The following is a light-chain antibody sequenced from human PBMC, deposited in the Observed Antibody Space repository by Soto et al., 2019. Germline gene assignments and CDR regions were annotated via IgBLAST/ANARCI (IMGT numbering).Light chain of an antibody. CDR1: QSVSSN. V-gene: IGKV3-15*01. CDR3: QQYNNWPPIT. CDR2: GAS. J-gene: IGKJ5*01. Sequence: EIVSMQFSATLSVSPGERATLSCRPSQSVSSNLAWYQQKPGQAPRLLIYGASTRATGIPARFSGSGSGTESTLTISSLQSEDFAVYYCQQYNNWPPITFGQGTRLEIK.